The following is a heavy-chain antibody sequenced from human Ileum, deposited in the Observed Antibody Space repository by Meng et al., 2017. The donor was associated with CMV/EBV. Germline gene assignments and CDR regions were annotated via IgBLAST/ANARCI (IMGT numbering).Heavy chain of an antibody. V-gene: IGHV4-39*07. CDR2: IYYTGTT. D-gene: IGHD3/OR15-3a*01. CDR3: ARGFYDFWEPDY. J-gene: IGHJ4*01. CDR1: GGSISSGSHF. Sequence: QRQLPEAGPGLVKPSETLSLTCSVSGGSISSGSHFWVWIRQPPGKGLEWIGTIYYTGTTYYNPSLKSRVTISVDTSKNQFSLKLSSVTAADTALYYCARGFYDFWEPDYWGHGTLVTVSS.